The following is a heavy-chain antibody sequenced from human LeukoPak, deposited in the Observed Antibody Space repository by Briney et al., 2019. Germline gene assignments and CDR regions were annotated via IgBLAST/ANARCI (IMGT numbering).Heavy chain of an antibody. V-gene: IGHV3-9*01. Sequence: GGSLRLSCVASGFTFDDYAMHWVRHAPGKGLEWVAGINWNSVSAVYADSLKGRLTISRDNAKNSLFLQMNSLKTEDTAFYYCAKGARSSSGYTTDWGQGILVTVSS. D-gene: IGHD3-22*01. CDR1: GFTFDDYA. CDR2: INWNSVSA. CDR3: AKGARSSSGYTTD. J-gene: IGHJ4*02.